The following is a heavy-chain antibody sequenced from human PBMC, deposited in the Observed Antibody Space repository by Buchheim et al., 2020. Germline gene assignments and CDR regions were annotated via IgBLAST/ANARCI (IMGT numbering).Heavy chain of an antibody. CDR2: IYYSGST. CDR3: ARGAPGGSSGYGYYYYGMDV. D-gene: IGHD3-22*01. V-gene: IGHV4-59*01. Sequence: QVQLQESGPGLVKPSETLSLTCTVSGGSISSYYWCWIRQHPRKGLEWIGYIYYSGSTNYNPSLKSRVTISVDTSKNQFSLKLSSVTAADTAVYYCARGAPGGSSGYGYYYYGMDVWGQGTT. CDR1: GGSISSYY. J-gene: IGHJ6*02.